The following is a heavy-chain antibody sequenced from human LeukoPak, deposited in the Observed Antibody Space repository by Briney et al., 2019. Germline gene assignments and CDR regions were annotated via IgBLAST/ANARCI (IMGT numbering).Heavy chain of an antibody. J-gene: IGHJ4*02. D-gene: IGHD3-3*01. V-gene: IGHV1-18*04. CDR1: GYTFTSYY. CDR3: ARDRSLLTYYDFWSGPAPYYFDY. Sequence: GASVKVSCKASGYTFTSYYMHWVRQAPGQGLEWMGWISANNGNTKYAQKVQGRVTMTTDTSTSTAYMDLRSLRSDDTAVYYCARDRSLLTYYDFWSGPAPYYFDYWGQGTLVTVSS. CDR2: ISANNGNT.